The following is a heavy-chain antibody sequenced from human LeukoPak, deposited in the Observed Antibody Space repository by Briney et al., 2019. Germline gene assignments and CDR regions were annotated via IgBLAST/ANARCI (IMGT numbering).Heavy chain of an antibody. V-gene: IGHV4-59*01. CDR3: ARETSRSNYYDSSGLGY. Sequence: PSETLSLTCTVSGGPISSYYWSWIRQPPGKGLEWIGYIHDSESTNYNPSLKSRLTISVDTSKNQFSRKLSSVTAADTAVYYCARETSRSNYYDSSGLGYWGQGTLVTVSS. CDR1: GGPISSYY. D-gene: IGHD3-22*01. CDR2: IHDSEST. J-gene: IGHJ4*02.